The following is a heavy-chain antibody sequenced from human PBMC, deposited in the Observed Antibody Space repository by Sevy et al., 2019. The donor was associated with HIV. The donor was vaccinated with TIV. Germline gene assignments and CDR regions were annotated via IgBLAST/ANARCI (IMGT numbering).Heavy chain of an antibody. CDR2: INSGSNTK. CDR3: ARDMDYGVIEDY. D-gene: IGHD4-17*01. V-gene: IGHV3-48*02. Sequence: GGSLRLSCVASEFIFSSYSMNWVRQAPGKGLEWVAYINSGSNTKYYADSVKGRFTISRDNAKNSLNLQMNSLRDEDTAVYYCARDMDYGVIEDYWGQGTLVTVSS. J-gene: IGHJ4*02. CDR1: EFIFSSYS.